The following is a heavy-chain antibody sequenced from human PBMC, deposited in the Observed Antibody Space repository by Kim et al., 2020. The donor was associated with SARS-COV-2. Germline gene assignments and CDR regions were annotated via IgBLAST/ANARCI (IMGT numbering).Heavy chain of an antibody. CDR3: ASPSYYYDSSGYYRDY. J-gene: IGHJ4*02. Sequence: SETLSLTCTVSGGSISSYYWSWIRQPPGKGLEWIGYIYYSGSTNYNPSLKSRVTISVDTSKNQFSLKLSSVTAADTAVYYCASPSYYYDSSGYYRDYWGQGTLVTVSS. D-gene: IGHD3-22*01. CDR2: IYYSGST. CDR1: GGSISSYY. V-gene: IGHV4-59*01.